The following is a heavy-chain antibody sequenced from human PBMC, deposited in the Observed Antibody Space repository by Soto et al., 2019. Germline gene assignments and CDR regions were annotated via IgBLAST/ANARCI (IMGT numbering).Heavy chain of an antibody. D-gene: IGHD2-15*01. CDR1: GYSFTSYW. J-gene: IGHJ6*02. Sequence: GESLKISCKGSGYSFTSYWIGWVRQMPGKGLEWMGIIYPGDSDTRYSPSFQGQVTISADKSISTAYLQWSSLKASDTAMYYCARHGKVERVVVAATPTPYYYYGMDVWGQGTTVTVSS. V-gene: IGHV5-51*01. CDR3: ARHGKVERVVVAATPTPYYYYGMDV. CDR2: IYPGDSDT.